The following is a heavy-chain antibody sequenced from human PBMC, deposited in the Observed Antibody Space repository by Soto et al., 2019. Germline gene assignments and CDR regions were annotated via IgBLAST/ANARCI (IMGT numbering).Heavy chain of an antibody. CDR3: ARADIVGATNFDY. D-gene: IGHD1-26*01. CDR2: IYYSGST. J-gene: IGHJ4*02. Sequence: PSETLSLTCTVSGGSISSYYWSWIRQPPGKGLEWIGYIYYSGSTNYNPSLKSRVTISVDTSKNQFSLKLSSVTAADTAVYYCARADIVGATNFDYWGQGTLVTVS. V-gene: IGHV4-59*01. CDR1: GGSISSYY.